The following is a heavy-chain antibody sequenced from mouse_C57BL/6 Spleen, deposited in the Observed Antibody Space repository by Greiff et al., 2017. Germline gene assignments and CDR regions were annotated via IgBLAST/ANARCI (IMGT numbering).Heavy chain of an antibody. CDR2: IWTGGGT. Sequence: VQLVESGPGLVAPSQSLSITCTVSGFSLTSYAISWVRQPPGKGLEWLGVIWTGGGTNYNSALKSRLSISKDNSKSQVFLKMNSLQTDDTARYYCARSITTVVEGYFDVWGKGTTVTVSS. V-gene: IGHV2-9-1*01. CDR3: ARSITTVVEGYFDV. J-gene: IGHJ1*03. D-gene: IGHD1-1*01. CDR1: GFSLTSYA.